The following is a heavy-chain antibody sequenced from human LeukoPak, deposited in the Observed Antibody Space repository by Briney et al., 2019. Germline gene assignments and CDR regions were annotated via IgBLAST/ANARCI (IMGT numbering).Heavy chain of an antibody. CDR1: GYTFTGYY. CDR2: INPNSGGT. CDR3: ARDHVGQYYYDSSGYYGD. J-gene: IGHJ4*02. V-gene: IGHV1-2*02. D-gene: IGHD3-22*01. Sequence: ASVKVSCKASGYTFTGYYMHWERQAPGQGLEWMGWINPNSGGTNYAQKFQGRVTMTRDTSISTAYMELSRLRSDDTAVYYCARDHVGQYYYDSSGYYGDWGQGTLVTVSS.